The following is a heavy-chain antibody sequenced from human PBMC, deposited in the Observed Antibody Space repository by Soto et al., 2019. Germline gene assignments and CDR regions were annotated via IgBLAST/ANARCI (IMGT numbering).Heavy chain of an antibody. J-gene: IGHJ4*02. CDR2: IYYDGST. D-gene: IGHD3-16*01. V-gene: IGHV4-31*11. CDR3: AREGGDGLDY. CDR1: VGCVYISAVS. Sequence: RCAVCVGCVYISAVSVTLNRKHPGKGLEWIGYIYYDGSTYYNPSLKSRATISVDTSKNQFSLRLTSVTAAETAVYFCAREGGDGLDYWGQGTLVT.